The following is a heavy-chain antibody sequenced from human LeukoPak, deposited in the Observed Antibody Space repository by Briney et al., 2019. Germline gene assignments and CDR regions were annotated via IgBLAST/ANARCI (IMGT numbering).Heavy chain of an antibody. V-gene: IGHV3-11*04. CDR2: ISGSGSTI. CDR1: GFTFSDYY. CDR3: ARVWRQQLELDH. Sequence: GGSLRLSCAASGFTFSDYYMSWVRQAPGKGLEWVSFISGSGSTIYYADSVKGRFTTSRDNAKKSLYLQMNSLRAEDTAVYYCARVWRQQLELDHWGQGTLVIVSS. D-gene: IGHD6-13*01. J-gene: IGHJ4*02.